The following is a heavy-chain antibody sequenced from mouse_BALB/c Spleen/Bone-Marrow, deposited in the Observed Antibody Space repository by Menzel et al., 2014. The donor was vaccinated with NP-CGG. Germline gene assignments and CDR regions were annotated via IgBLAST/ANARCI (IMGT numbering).Heavy chain of an antibody. J-gene: IGHJ4*01. CDR3: ARWEYYAMDY. Sequence: VQLQQSGAELVKPGASVKLSCTASGFNIXDTYMHWVKQRPVQGLEWIGRIDPANGNTKYDPKFQGKATITADTSSNTAYLQLSSLTSEDTAVYYCARWEYYAMDYWGQGTSVTVSS. D-gene: IGHD4-1*01. CDR1: GFNIXDTY. V-gene: IGHV14-3*02. CDR2: IDPANGNT.